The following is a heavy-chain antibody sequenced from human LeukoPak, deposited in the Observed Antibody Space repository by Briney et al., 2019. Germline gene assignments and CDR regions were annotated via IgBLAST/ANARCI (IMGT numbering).Heavy chain of an antibody. CDR2: VYPGDSDT. CDR3: ARRGSGLDY. D-gene: IGHD3-10*01. CDR1: GYNFISEW. V-gene: IGHV5-51*01. Sequence: GESLKISCQASGYNFISEWIAWVRQMPGKGLEWMGIVYPGDSDTRYSPSFQGQVTISADTSINTAYLQWSSLEASDTAIYYCARRGSGLDYWDQGTLVTVSS. J-gene: IGHJ4*02.